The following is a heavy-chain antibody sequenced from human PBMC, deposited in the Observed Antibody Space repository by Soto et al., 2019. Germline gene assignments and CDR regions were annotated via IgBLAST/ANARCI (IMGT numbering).Heavy chain of an antibody. CDR3: ARHSTSGYSTGYYYYGMDV. Sequence: ASVKVSCKASGGTFSSYAISWVRQAPGQGLEWMGGIIPIFGTANYAQKFQGRVTITADKSTSTAYMELSSLRSEDTAVYYCARHSTSGYSTGYYYYGMDVWGQGTRVTVSS. D-gene: IGHD3-3*01. CDR2: IIPIFGTA. CDR1: GGTFSSYA. J-gene: IGHJ6*02. V-gene: IGHV1-69*06.